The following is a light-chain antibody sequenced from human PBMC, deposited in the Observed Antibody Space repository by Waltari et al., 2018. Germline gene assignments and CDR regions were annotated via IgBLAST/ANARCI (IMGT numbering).Light chain of an antibody. J-gene: IGLJ3*02. V-gene: IGLV1-44*01. CDR2: SNN. CDR3: AAWDDSLNGSWV. CDR1: SSNIGSNT. Sequence: QSVLTQPPSASGTPGQRVTISCSGSSSNIGSNTVNWYQQLPGPAPKLLIYSNNPRPSGVPDRFSVSKSGTSASLAISGLQSEDEADYYCAAWDDSLNGSWVFGGGTKLTVL.